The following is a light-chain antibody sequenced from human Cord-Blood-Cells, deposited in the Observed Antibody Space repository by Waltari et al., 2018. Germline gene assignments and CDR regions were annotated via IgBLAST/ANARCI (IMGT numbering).Light chain of an antibody. Sequence: QSALTQPRSASGSPGQSVTISCPGTSSDVGGYYYVSWYQQHPGKAPKLMIYDVSKRPSGVPDRFSGSKSGNTASLTISGLQAEDEADYYCCSYAGSYNWVFGGGTKLTVL. V-gene: IGLV2-11*01. J-gene: IGLJ3*02. CDR3: CSYAGSYNWV. CDR1: SSDVGGYYY. CDR2: DVS.